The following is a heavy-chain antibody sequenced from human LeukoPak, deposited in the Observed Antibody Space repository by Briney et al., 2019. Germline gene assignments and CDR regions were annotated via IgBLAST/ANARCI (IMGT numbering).Heavy chain of an antibody. Sequence: PGGSLRLSCAASGFTFVNSWMAWVRQAPGKGLEWVANIKPDGSGKYHVDSLKGRFTISRDNAKNSLYLQMNSLRVEDTAVYYCARDRADGADYWGQGTLVAVSS. CDR2: IKPDGSGK. J-gene: IGHJ4*02. CDR3: ARDRADGADY. CDR1: GFTFVNSW. D-gene: IGHD4-17*01. V-gene: IGHV3-7*01.